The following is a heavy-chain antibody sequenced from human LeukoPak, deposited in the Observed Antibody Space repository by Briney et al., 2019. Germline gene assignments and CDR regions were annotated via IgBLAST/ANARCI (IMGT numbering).Heavy chain of an antibody. CDR3: ARTNYGSGSYYSF. D-gene: IGHD3-10*01. CDR2: IYYSGTT. V-gene: IGHV4-30-4*01. J-gene: IGHJ4*02. Sequence: PSETLSLTCTVSGGSISSGDCYWSWIRQPPGEGLEWIGYIYYSGTTYYNSSLKSRVTISVDTSKNQFSLKLSSVTAADTAVYYCARTNYGSGSYYSFWGQGTLVTVSS. CDR1: GGSISSGDCY.